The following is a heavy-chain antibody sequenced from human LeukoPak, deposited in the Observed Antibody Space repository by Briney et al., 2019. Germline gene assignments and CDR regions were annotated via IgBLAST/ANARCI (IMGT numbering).Heavy chain of an antibody. J-gene: IGHJ4*02. CDR2: ISSSSTI. CDR1: GFTFSSYS. V-gene: IGHV3-48*01. CDR3: ARALAYSYVADY. Sequence: PGGSLRLSCAASGFTFSSYSMNWVRQAPGKGLEWVSYISSSSTIYYADSVKGRFTISRDNAKNSLYLQMNSLRAEDTAVYYCARALAYSYVADYWGQGTLVTVSS. D-gene: IGHD5-18*01.